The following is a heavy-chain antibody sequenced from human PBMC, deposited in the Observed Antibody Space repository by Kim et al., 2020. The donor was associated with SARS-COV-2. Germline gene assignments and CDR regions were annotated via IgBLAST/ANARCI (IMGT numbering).Heavy chain of an antibody. CDR1: GGSFSGYY. CDR2: INHSGST. J-gene: IGHJ6*02. Sequence: SETLSLTCAVYGGSFSGYYWSWIRQPPGKGLEWIGEINHSGSTNYNPSLKSRVTISVDTSKNQFSLKLSSVTAADTAVYYCARASEDSGYDWTLWYYGMDVWGQGTTVTVAS. V-gene: IGHV4-34*01. D-gene: IGHD5-12*01. CDR3: ARASEDSGYDWTLWYYGMDV.